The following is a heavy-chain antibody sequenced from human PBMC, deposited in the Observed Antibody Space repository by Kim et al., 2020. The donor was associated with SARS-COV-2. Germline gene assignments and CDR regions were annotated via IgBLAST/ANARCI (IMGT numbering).Heavy chain of an antibody. CDR2: ITASGDNT. CDR1: GLTYSTNA. V-gene: IGHV3-23*01. J-gene: IGHJ6*03. Sequence: GGSLRLSCVISGLTYSTNAMTWVRQAPGKGLEWVAVITASGDNTYYTDSVKGRFTISRANSRNTVYLQMNSLRAEDTAVYYCAKRMDVWGKGSTVIVSS. CDR3: AKRMDV.